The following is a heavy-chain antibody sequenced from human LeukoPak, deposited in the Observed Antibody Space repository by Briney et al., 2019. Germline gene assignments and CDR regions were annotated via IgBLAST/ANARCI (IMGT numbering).Heavy chain of an antibody. CDR2: IKSKTDGGTT. Sequence: GGSLRLSCAASGFTFSNAWMSWVRQAPGKGLEWVGRIKSKTDGGTTDYAAPVKGRFTISRDDSKNTLYLQMNSLKTEDTAVYYRTTALVGATAPRYFDYWGQGTLVTVSS. CDR1: GFTFSNAW. V-gene: IGHV3-15*01. CDR3: TTALVGATAPRYFDY. J-gene: IGHJ4*02. D-gene: IGHD1-26*01.